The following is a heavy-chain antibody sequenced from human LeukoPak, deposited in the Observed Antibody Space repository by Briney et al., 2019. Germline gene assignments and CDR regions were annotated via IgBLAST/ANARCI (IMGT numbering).Heavy chain of an antibody. Sequence: SVKVSCKASGGTFSSYAISWVRQAPGQGLEWMGGIIPIFGTANYAQKFQGRVTITADESTSTAYMELSSLRSADTAVYYCAEGYCSSTSCHYYFDYWGQGTLVTVSS. J-gene: IGHJ4*02. CDR3: AEGYCSSTSCHYYFDY. V-gene: IGHV1-69*01. CDR2: IIPIFGTA. D-gene: IGHD2-2*01. CDR1: GGTFSSYA.